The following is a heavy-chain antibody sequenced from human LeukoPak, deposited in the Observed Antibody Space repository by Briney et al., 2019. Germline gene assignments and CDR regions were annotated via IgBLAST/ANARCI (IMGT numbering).Heavy chain of an antibody. CDR1: GYTFTSYA. J-gene: IGHJ4*02. Sequence: ASVKVSCKASGYTFTSYAMHWVRQAPGQRLEWMGWINAGNGNTKYSQKFQGRVTITRDTSASTAYMELSSLRSEDTAVYYCAREPYDYYDSSGYYSDWGQGTLVTVSS. V-gene: IGHV1-3*01. CDR3: AREPYDYYDSSGYYSD. CDR2: INAGNGNT. D-gene: IGHD3-22*01.